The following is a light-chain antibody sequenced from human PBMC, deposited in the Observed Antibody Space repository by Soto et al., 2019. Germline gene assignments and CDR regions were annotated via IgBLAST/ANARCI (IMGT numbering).Light chain of an antibody. Sequence: EIVMTQSPATLSVSPGERATLSCRASQSVSSNLAWYQQKPGQAPRLLIYGASTRATSIPARFSGGGSGTEFTLTISSLQSEDFAVYYCQQYNNWPPWTFAQGTKVEIK. CDR2: GAS. V-gene: IGKV3-15*01. CDR3: QQYNNWPPWT. J-gene: IGKJ1*01. CDR1: QSVSSN.